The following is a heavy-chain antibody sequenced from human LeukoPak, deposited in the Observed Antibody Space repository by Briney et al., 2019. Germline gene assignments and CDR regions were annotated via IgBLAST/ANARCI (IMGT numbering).Heavy chain of an antibody. CDR2: ISSSSSYI. J-gene: IGHJ4*02. CDR3: ARDLSPSGYYYIFDY. V-gene: IGHV3-21*01. D-gene: IGHD3-22*01. Sequence: GGSLRLSCAASGFTFSSYEMNWVRQAPGKGLEWVSSISSSSSYIYYADSVKGRFTISRDNAKNSLYLQMNSLRAEDTAVYYCARDLSPSGYYYIFDYWGQGTLVTVSS. CDR1: GFTFSSYE.